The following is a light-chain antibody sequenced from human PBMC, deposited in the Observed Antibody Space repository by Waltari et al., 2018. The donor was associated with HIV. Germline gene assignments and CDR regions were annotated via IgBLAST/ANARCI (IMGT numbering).Light chain of an antibody. CDR2: RIY. Sequence: IVLTQYPLLAPVTLGQPASMSCNSSHSLQHSNRITYFSWHHQRPGQSPRMLLYRIYRPVSGVPGRFRGGGAGTHFTLDISSVEPEDVGVYYCMQSTAFPRTFGPGTKLQI. V-gene: IGKV2-24*01. CDR3: MQSTAFPRT. CDR1: HSLQHSNRITY. J-gene: IGKJ2*01.